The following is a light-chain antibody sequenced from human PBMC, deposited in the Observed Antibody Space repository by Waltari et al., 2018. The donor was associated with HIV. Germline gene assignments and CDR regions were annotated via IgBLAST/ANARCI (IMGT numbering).Light chain of an antibody. CDR2: EVS. CDR1: TSDVGDYTY. V-gene: IGLV2-14*01. J-gene: IGLJ2*01. Sequence: QSALTQPASVSGSPGPSITLSRTGTTSDVGDYTYVSWYQQRPGKAPKLMIYEVSNRPSGVSNRFSGSKSGNTASLTISGLQAEDEADYYCSSYTTSSVVFGGGTKLTVL. CDR3: SSYTTSSVV.